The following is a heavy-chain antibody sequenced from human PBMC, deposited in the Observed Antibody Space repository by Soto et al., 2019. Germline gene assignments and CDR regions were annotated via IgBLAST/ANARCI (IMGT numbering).Heavy chain of an antibody. D-gene: IGHD4-17*01. CDR3: AQERATTTAFDY. V-gene: IGHV3-23*01. CDR2: ITDNGGST. J-gene: IGHJ4*02. Sequence: GGSLRLSCAASGFTFSRDGMSWVRQAPGKGLEWVSLITDNGGSTYYADSVKGRFTISRDNTKNTLFLQMNSLRAEDTAVYYCAQERATTTAFDYWGQGALVTVYS. CDR1: GFTFSRDG.